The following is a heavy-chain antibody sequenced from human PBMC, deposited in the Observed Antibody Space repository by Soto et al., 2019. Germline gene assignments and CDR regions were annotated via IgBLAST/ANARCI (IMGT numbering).Heavy chain of an antibody. CDR3: ARDEGGTLGPNDY. D-gene: IGHD3-16*01. V-gene: IGHV1-18*01. CDR2: ISAYNGNI. J-gene: IGHJ4*02. CDR1: GYTFTSYG. Sequence: QIQLVQSGAGVKKPGASVKVSCKGSGYTFTSYGTTWVRQAPGQGLEWMGWISAYNGNIKYAQKFQGRVTRTTDTSTSTAYMELRSLRSDDTSVYYCARDEGGTLGPNDYWGQGTLVTVSS.